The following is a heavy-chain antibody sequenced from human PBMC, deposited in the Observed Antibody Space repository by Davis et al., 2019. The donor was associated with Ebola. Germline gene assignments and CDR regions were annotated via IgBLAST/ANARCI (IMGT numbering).Heavy chain of an antibody. Sequence: ASVKVSCKASGYTFTNYNMHWVRQAPGQGLEWMGRIISNSGGTNYAQKFQGRVTVTRDTSINTAYMELSSLRSDDTAVYYCARGHNYAHEYWGQGTLVTVSS. V-gene: IGHV1-2*06. CDR1: GYTFTNYN. J-gene: IGHJ4*02. CDR3: ARGHNYAHEY. D-gene: IGHD4-11*01. CDR2: IISNSGGT.